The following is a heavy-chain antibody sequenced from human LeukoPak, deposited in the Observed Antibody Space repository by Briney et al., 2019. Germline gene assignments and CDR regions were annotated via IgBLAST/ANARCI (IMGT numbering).Heavy chain of an antibody. CDR1: GFTFSNHA. CDR2: IGGGGGDR. V-gene: IGHV3-23*01. J-gene: IGHJ4*02. Sequence: GGSLRLSCAVSGFTFSNHAMSWVRQAPGKGLEWVSTIGGGGGDRYYADSVKGRFTISRDNSKNTFYLQMNSLRVEDTAVYYCAKGQNSGNYGGVDYWGQGTLVTVSS. D-gene: IGHD1-26*01. CDR3: AKGQNSGNYGGVDY.